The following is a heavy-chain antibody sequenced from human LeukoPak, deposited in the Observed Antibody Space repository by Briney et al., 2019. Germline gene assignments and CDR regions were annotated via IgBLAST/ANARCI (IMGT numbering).Heavy chain of an antibody. CDR1: GGSISSYY. D-gene: IGHD2-15*01. J-gene: IGHJ3*02. V-gene: IGHV4-34*01. CDR3: ARGLYYCSGGSCYLVYAFDI. Sequence: SETLSLTCTVSGGSISSYYWSWIRQPPGKGLEWIGEINHSGSTNYNPSLKSRVTISVDTSKNQFSLKLSSVTAADTAVYYCARGLYYCSGGSCYLVYAFDIWGQGTMVTVSS. CDR2: INHSGST.